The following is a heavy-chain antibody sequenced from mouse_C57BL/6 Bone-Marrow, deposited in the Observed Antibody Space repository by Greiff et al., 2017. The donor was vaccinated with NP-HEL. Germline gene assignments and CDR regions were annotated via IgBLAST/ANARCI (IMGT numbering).Heavy chain of an antibody. Sequence: QVQLQQPGAELVKPGASVKMSCKASGYTFTSYWINWVKQRPGQGLEWIGDIYPGSGSTNYNEKFKSKATLTVDTSSSTAYMQLSSLTSEDSAVYYCARGDTTVVVHFDYWGQGTTLTVSS. CDR1: GYTFTSYW. J-gene: IGHJ2*01. CDR3: ARGDTTVVVHFDY. D-gene: IGHD1-1*01. V-gene: IGHV1-55*01. CDR2: IYPGSGST.